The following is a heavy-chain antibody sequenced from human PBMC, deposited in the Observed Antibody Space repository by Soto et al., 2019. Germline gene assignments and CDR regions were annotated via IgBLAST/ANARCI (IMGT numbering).Heavy chain of an antibody. CDR3: ARGHGSGSSDYYYYGMDV. V-gene: IGHV4-59*01. CDR2: IYYSGST. Sequence: SETLSLTRTVSGGSIRSYSWSWVRQPPGEGLEWIGYIYYSGSTNYNPSLKSRVTISVDTSKNQFSMKLSSVTAADTAVYYCARGHGSGSSDYYYYGMDVWGQGTTVTVSS. J-gene: IGHJ6*02. D-gene: IGHD3-10*01. CDR1: GGSIRSYS.